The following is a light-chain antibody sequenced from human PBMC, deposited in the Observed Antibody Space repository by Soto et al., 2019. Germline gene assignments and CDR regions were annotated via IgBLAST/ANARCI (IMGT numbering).Light chain of an antibody. CDR3: QHADSFPLIT. CDR2: GAS. V-gene: IGKV3-20*01. J-gene: IGKJ5*01. Sequence: EIVLTQSPGTLSLSPGERATLSCRASQSVSSSYLAWYQQKPGQAPRLLIYGASSRATGIPDRFSGSGSGTDFTLTISSLQPEDFATYYCQHADSFPLITFGQGTRRRL. CDR1: QSVSSSY.